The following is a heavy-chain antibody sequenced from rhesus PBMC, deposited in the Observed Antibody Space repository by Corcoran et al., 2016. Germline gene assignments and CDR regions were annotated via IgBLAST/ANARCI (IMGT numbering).Heavy chain of an antibody. Sequence: QVQLQESGPGLVKPSETLSLPCTVPGGSISGYSNWNWIRQSPGKGLEGIGAVSSNTARTNYHPASKSRVTMSKDKSKNQFSLRLTSVTASDTAVYYCSRQGYTDHWGGLDSWGQGVVVTVSS. CDR2: VSSNTART. CDR3: SRQGYTDHWGGLDS. CDR1: GGSISGYSN. V-gene: IGHV4-143*01. D-gene: IGHD7-45*01. J-gene: IGHJ6*01.